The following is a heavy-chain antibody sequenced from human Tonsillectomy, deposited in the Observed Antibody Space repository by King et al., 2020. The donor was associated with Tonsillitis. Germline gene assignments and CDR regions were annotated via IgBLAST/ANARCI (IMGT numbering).Heavy chain of an antibody. CDR2: VSGSGDGT. CDR1: GFTFSSSA. J-gene: IGHJ4*02. CDR3: VKGGAGRWYLPGYDY. V-gene: IGHV3-23*04. D-gene: IGHD6-13*01. Sequence: VQLVESGGGLVQPGGSLRLSCAASGFTFSSSAMAWVRQAPGEGLEWVAAVSGSGDGTFYAASGKGRFTIFRDNSKNTLYLQMNSLRDEDTAVYYCVKGGAGRWYLPGYDYWGQGTQVTVSS.